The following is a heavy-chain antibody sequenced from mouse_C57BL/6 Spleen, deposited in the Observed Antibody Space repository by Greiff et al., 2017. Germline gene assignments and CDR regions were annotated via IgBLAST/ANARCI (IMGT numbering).Heavy chain of an antibody. CDR2: IDPNSGGT. CDR1: GYTFTSYW. Sequence: VQLQQPGAELVKPGASVKLSCKASGYTFTSYWMHWVKQRPGRGLEWIGRIDPNSGGTQYNEKFKSKATLTVDKPSSTAYMQLSSPTSEASAVYYSAKTAQVYYAMDYWGQGTSVTVSS. CDR3: AKTAQVYYAMDY. V-gene: IGHV1-72*01. J-gene: IGHJ4*01. D-gene: IGHD3-2*02.